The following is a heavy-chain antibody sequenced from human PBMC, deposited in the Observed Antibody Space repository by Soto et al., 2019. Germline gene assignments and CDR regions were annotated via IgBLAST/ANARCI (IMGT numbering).Heavy chain of an antibody. J-gene: IGHJ3*02. CDR1: GFTFSSYA. V-gene: IGHV3-30-3*01. CDR2: ISYDGSNK. CDR3: ARDLEIVAEDAFDI. Sequence: QVQLVESGGGVVQPGRSLRLSCAASGFTFSSYAMHWVRQAPGKGLEWVAVISYDGSNKYYADSVKGRFTISRDNSKNTLYLQMNSLRAEDTAVYYCARDLEIVAEDAFDIWGQGTMVTVSS. D-gene: IGHD3-22*01.